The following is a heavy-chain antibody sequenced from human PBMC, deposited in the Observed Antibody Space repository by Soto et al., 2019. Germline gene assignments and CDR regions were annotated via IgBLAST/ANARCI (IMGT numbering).Heavy chain of an antibody. CDR3: AKDIGFQQHLFVFDL. D-gene: IGHD3-10*02. Sequence: SVKVSCKASGGTFSDYAFSWVRQAPGQGLEWMGGIIPMFSSSSFAQKFQGRLTITADDSTSTAYMSLSSLGSADTAMYYCAKDIGFQQHLFVFDLWGPGTLVTVSS. CDR2: IIPMFSSS. J-gene: IGHJ4*02. V-gene: IGHV1-69*13. CDR1: GGTFSDYA.